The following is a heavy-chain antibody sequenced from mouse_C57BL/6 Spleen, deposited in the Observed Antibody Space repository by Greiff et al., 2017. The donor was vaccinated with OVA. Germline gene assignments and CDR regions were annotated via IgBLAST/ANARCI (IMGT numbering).Heavy chain of an antibody. CDR1: GYTFTSYW. CDR3: ARRGYCYGSSPAWFAY. CDR2: IYPSDSET. D-gene: IGHD1-1*01. Sequence: QVQLQQPGAELVRPGSSVKLSCKASGYTFTSYWMDWVKQRPGQGLEWIGNIYPSDSETHYNQKFKDKATLTVDKSSSTAYMQLSSLTSEDSAVYYCARRGYCYGSSPAWFAYWGQGTLVTVSA. J-gene: IGHJ3*01. V-gene: IGHV1-61*01.